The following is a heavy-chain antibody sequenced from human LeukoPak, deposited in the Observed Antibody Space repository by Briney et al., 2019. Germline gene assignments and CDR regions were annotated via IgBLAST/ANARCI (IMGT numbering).Heavy chain of an antibody. V-gene: IGHV1-2*02. CDR2: INPNSGAT. J-gene: IGHJ6*03. CDR1: GYIFTGHL. CDR3: ARDEGRGYSGYDPYYMDV. Sequence: ASVKVSCKGSGYIFTGHLIHWVRQAPGQGLEWMGWINPNSGATTYAQKFKGRVTMTRDTSTSTAYMELSGLRSDDTAIYFCARDEGRGYSGYDPYYMDVWGKGTTLTVSS. D-gene: IGHD5-12*01.